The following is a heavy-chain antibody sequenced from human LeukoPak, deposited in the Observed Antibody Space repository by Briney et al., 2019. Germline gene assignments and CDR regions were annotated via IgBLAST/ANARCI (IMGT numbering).Heavy chain of an antibody. CDR1: AYTFTSYD. CDR2: MNPNSGNT. D-gene: IGHD6-19*01. CDR3: ARDEPYSSGWYYFDY. J-gene: IGHJ4*02. V-gene: IGHV1-8*03. Sequence: ASVKVSCKASAYTFTSYDINWVRQATGQGLEWMGWMNPNSGNTGYAQKFQGRVTITRNTSISTAYMDLRSLRSDDTAVYYCARDEPYSSGWYYFDYWGQGTLVTVSS.